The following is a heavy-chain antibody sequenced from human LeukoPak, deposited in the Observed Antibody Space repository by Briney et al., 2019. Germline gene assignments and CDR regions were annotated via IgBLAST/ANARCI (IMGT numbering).Heavy chain of an antibody. Sequence: GGSLRLSRAASGFTFSSYAMHWVRQAPGKGLEWVAVISYDGSNKYYADSVKGRFTISRDNSKNTLYLQMNSLRAEDTAVYYCARTPVTVYGMDVWGKGTTVTVSS. J-gene: IGHJ6*04. CDR3: ARTPVTVYGMDV. V-gene: IGHV3-30*04. CDR1: GFTFSSYA. D-gene: IGHD4-17*01. CDR2: ISYDGSNK.